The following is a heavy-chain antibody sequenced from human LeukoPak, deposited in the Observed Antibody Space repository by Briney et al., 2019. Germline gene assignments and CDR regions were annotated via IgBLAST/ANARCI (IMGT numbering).Heavy chain of an antibody. D-gene: IGHD1-14*01. J-gene: IGHJ4*02. CDR2: ISPSSSYI. CDR3: ARNHFDY. CDR1: GFSFSGYS. V-gene: IGHV3-21*04. Sequence: GGSLRLSCAASGFSFSGYSINWVRQAPGKGLEWVSSISPSSSYIYYADSVKGRFTISRDNAKNSLYLQMNSLRAEDTAVYYCARNHFDYWGQGTLVTVSS.